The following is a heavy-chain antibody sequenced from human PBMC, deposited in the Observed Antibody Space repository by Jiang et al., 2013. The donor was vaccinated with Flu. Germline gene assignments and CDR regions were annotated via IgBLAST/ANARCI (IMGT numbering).Heavy chain of an antibody. CDR3: AREGQLRDFDY. D-gene: IGHD5-18*01. Sequence: VQLLESGGGLVKPGGSLRLSCVASGFTFSDYFMTWIRQAPGKGLEWVSYISSGSSYTNYADSVKGRFTISRDNAKNSLYLQMNNLRAEDTAVYYCAREGQLRDFDYWGQGTLVTVSS. CDR1: GFTFSDYF. CDR2: ISSGSSYT. V-gene: IGHV3-11*06. J-gene: IGHJ4*02.